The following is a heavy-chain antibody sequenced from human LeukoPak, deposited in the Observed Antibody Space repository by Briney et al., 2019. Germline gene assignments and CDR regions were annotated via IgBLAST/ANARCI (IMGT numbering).Heavy chain of an antibody. CDR3: ARGPRLMVRGVLGGY. Sequence: GGSLRLSCAASGFTFSSYAMHWVRQAPGKGLEWVAVISYDGSNKYYADSVKGLFTISRDNSKNTLYLQMNSLRAEDTAVYYCARGPRLMVRGVLGGYWGQGTLVTVSS. V-gene: IGHV3-30*04. D-gene: IGHD3-10*01. CDR2: ISYDGSNK. CDR1: GFTFSSYA. J-gene: IGHJ4*02.